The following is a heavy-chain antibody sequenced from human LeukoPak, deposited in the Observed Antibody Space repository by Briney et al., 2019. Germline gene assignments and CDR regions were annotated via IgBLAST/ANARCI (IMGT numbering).Heavy chain of an antibody. V-gene: IGHV4-31*03. CDR2: IYYSGST. D-gene: IGHD3-3*01. Sequence: SETLSLTCTVSGGSISSGGYSWSWIRQHPGKGLEWIGYIYYSGSTYYNPSLKSRVTMSVDTSKNQFSLKLSSVTAADTAVYYCARDFGFLEWNNWFDPWGQGTLVTVSS. CDR3: ARDFGFLEWNNWFDP. J-gene: IGHJ5*02. CDR1: GGSISSGGYS.